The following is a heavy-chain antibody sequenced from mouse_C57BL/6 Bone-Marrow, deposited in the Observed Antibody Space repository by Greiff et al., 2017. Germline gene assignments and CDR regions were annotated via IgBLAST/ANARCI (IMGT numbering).Heavy chain of an antibody. Sequence: DVKLVEPGPELVKPGASVKISCKASGYSFTGYYMNWVKQSPEKSLEWIGEINPSTGGTTYNQKFKAKATLTVDKSSSTAYMQLKSLTSEDSAVYYCARGGSSSYAMDYWGQGTSVTVSA. CDR1: GYSFTGYY. CDR3: ARGGSSSYAMDY. V-gene: IGHV1-42*01. D-gene: IGHD1-1*01. CDR2: INPSTGGT. J-gene: IGHJ4*01.